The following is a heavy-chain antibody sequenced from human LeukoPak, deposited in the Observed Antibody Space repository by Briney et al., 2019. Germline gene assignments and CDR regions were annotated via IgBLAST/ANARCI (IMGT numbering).Heavy chain of an antibody. CDR1: GFTFSSYA. CDR2: ISGSGGST. D-gene: IGHD2-15*01. CDR3: AKDRGYCSGGSCPYSSGWYPDY. J-gene: IGHJ4*02. V-gene: IGHV3-23*01. Sequence: GGSLRLSCAASGFTFSSYAMSWVRQAPGKGLEWVSAISGSGGSTYYADSVKGRFTISRDNSKNTLYLQMNSLRAEDMAVYYCAKDRGYCSGGSCPYSSGWYPDYWGQGTLVTVSS.